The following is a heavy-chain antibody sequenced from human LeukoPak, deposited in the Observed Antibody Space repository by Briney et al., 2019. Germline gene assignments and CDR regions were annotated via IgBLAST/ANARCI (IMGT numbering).Heavy chain of an antibody. J-gene: IGHJ4*02. CDR2: INWNGGST. CDR1: GFTFDDYG. D-gene: IGHD6-19*01. V-gene: IGHV3-20*04. CDR3: ARFVRVGAVADAFDY. Sequence: GGSLRLSCAASGFTFDDYGMSWVRQAPGKGLEWVSGINWNGGSTGYADSVKCRFTISRDNAKNSLYLQMNSLRAEDTALYYCARFVRVGAVADAFDYWGQGTLVTVSS.